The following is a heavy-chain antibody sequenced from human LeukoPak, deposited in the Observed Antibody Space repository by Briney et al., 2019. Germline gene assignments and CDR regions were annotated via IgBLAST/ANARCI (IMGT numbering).Heavy chain of an antibody. V-gene: IGHV3-48*04. J-gene: IGHJ4*02. D-gene: IGHD5-18*01. CDR3: AAGLRGYSYS. CDR1: EFTFSSYS. Sequence: GGSLRLSCAASEFTFSSYSMSWVRQAPGKGLEWVSYISSSGSTIYYADSVKGRFTISRDNAKNSLYLQMNSLRAEDTAVYYCAAGLRGYSYSWGQGTLVTVSS. CDR2: ISSSGSTI.